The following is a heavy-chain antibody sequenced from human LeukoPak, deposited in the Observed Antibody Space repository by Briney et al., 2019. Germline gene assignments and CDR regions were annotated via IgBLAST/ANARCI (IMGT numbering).Heavy chain of an antibody. D-gene: IGHD3-10*01. V-gene: IGHV4-4*02. J-gene: IGHJ4*02. Sequence: SETLSLTCAVSGVSISSNLWWAWVRQPPGQGLEWIAEIHHSGSINYNPSLKSRVTISVDKAKNQFSLNLNSVTAADTAVYYCARGGDRSFDYWGQGTLVTVSS. CDR1: GVSISSNLW. CDR3: ARGGDRSFDY. CDR2: IHHSGSI.